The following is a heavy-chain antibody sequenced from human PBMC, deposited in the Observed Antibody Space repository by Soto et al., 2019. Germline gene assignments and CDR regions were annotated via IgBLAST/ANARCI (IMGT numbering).Heavy chain of an antibody. CDR3: ARGGYSSSSRYYYYGMDV. Sequence: GGSLRLSCAASGFTFSSYSMNWVRQAPGKGLEWVSSISSSSSYIYYADSVKGRFTISRDNAKNSLYLQMNSLRAEDTAVYYYARGGYSSSSRYYYYGMDVWGQGTTVTVSS. CDR2: ISSSSSYI. CDR1: GFTFSSYS. D-gene: IGHD6-6*01. J-gene: IGHJ6*02. V-gene: IGHV3-21*01.